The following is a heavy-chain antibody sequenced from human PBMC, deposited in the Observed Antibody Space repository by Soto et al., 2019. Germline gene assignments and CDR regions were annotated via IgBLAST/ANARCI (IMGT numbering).Heavy chain of an antibody. Sequence: ASVKVSCKASGYTFTSYGISWVRQAPGQGLEWMGWISAYNGNTNYAQKLQGRVTMTTDTSTSTAYMELRSLRSDDTAVYYCARVPLSYYDILTELDYWGQGTLVTVSS. J-gene: IGHJ4*02. CDR1: GYTFTSYG. D-gene: IGHD3-9*01. V-gene: IGHV1-18*01. CDR2: ISAYNGNT. CDR3: ARVPLSYYDILTELDY.